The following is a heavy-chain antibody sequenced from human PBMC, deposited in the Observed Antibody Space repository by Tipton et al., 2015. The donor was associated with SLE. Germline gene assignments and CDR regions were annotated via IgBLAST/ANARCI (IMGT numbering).Heavy chain of an antibody. D-gene: IGHD2-2*02. CDR2: IYYSGNT. V-gene: IGHV4-59*01. Sequence: TLSLTCTVAGDSMDNYYWTWIRQPPGKGREWIGTIYYSGNTYNNPSLKSRLSISIDKSKNQFSLKLSSVIAADTAVYFCARDGKPGIPYKYYAMDVWGQGSPVTVSS. CDR1: GDSMDNYY. J-gene: IGHJ6*02. CDR3: ARDGKPGIPYKYYAMDV.